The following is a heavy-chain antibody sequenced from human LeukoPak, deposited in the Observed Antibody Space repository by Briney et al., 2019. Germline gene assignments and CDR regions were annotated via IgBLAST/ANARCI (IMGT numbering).Heavy chain of an antibody. V-gene: IGHV3-23*01. J-gene: IGHJ4*02. Sequence: PGGSLRLSCAASGFTFSSYAMSWVRQAPGKGLEWISAIGASGGGTYYADSVKGRFTISKEKSKNTLYLQMNTLRAEDTAIYYCAKDEGSSVTGGYYFDSWGQGTLVTVSS. CDR1: GFTFSSYA. CDR2: IGASGGGT. D-gene: IGHD4-4*01. CDR3: AKDEGSSVTGGYYFDS.